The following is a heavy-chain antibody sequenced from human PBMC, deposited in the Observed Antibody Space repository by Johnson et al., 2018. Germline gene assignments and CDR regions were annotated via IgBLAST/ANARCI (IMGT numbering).Heavy chain of an antibody. J-gene: IGHJ6*02. CDR2: ISYDGSNK. CDR3: AKGKGITIIGVVIPYYYYGIDV. CDR1: GFTFSSYA. Sequence: QVQLVESGGGVVQPGRSLRLSCAASGFTFSSYAMHWVRQAPGKGLEWVAVISYDGSNKYYADSVTGRFPIPRDNSKNTRYLQRNSQGAEDTAGYYCAKGKGITIIGVVIPYYYYGIDVWGQGTTVTVSS. V-gene: IGHV3-30-3*01. D-gene: IGHD3-3*01.